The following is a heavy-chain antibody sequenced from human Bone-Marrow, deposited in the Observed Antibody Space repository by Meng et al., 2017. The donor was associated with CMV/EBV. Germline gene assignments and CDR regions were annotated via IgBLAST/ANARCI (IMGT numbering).Heavy chain of an antibody. J-gene: IGHJ5*02. V-gene: IGHV3-30*04. Sequence: SGSTFSSYAMRWVRQAPGKGLEWVAVISYDGSNKYYADSVKGRFTISRDNSKNTLYLQMNSLRAEDTAVYYCARDHTIAVAGTFWFDPWGQGTLVTVSS. CDR2: ISYDGSNK. CDR1: GSTFSSYA. CDR3: ARDHTIAVAGTFWFDP. D-gene: IGHD6-19*01.